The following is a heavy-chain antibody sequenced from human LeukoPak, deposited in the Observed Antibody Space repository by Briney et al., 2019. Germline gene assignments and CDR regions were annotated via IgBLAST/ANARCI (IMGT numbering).Heavy chain of an antibody. V-gene: IGHV1-18*01. CDR3: ARVGAVAGTGDMGHFDY. J-gene: IGHJ4*02. CDR2: ISAYNGNT. D-gene: IGHD6-19*01. Sequence: GASVMLSCKASGYTFTSFGISWVRQAPGQGLEWMGWISAYNGNTNNTQKFQGRVTITRDTSASTAYMELSSLRSEDTAVYYCARVGAVAGTGDMGHFDYWGQGTLVTVSS. CDR1: GYTFTSFG.